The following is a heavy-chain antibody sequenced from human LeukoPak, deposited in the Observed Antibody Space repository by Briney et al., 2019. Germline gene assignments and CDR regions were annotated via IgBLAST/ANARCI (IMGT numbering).Heavy chain of an antibody. D-gene: IGHD2-2*01. V-gene: IGHV3-30*02. J-gene: IGHJ4*02. Sequence: QHGESLKTSCAASGFNFNNYGMHWVRQGPGKGLEWVTFIQNDGSSKYYADSVKGRFIVSRDNSKNTVYLQMNSLRVEDTAVYYCAKEIGVVVPGSINSWGQGTLVTVSS. CDR2: IQNDGSSK. CDR3: AKEIGVVVPGSINS. CDR1: GFNFNNYG.